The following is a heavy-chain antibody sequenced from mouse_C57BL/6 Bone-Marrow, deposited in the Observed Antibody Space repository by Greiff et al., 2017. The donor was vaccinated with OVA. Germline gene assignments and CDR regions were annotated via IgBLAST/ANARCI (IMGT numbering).Heavy chain of an antibody. D-gene: IGHD2-3*01. V-gene: IGHV1-22*01. J-gene: IGHJ3*01. CDR1: GYTFTDYN. Sequence: VQLQQSGPELVKPGASVKMSCKASGYTFTDYNMHWVKQSHGKSLEWIGYINPNNGGTSYNQKFKGKATLTVNKSSSTAYMELRSLTSEDSAVYYCARGWGWLLTFAYWGQGTLVTVSA. CDR2: INPNNGGT. CDR3: ARGWGWLLTFAY.